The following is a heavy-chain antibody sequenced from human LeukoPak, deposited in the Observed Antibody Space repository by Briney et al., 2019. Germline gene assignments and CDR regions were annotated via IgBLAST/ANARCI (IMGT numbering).Heavy chain of an antibody. CDR1: GYTFTGYY. CDR3: AGSGSYSSWFDP. D-gene: IGHD1-26*01. Sequence: ASVKVSCKASGYTFTGYYMHWVRQAPGQGLEWMGWINPNSGGTNYAQKFQGRVTMTRDTSISTAYMELSRLRSDDPAVYYCAGSGSYSSWFDPWGQGTLVTVSA. CDR2: INPNSGGT. V-gene: IGHV1-2*02. J-gene: IGHJ5*02.